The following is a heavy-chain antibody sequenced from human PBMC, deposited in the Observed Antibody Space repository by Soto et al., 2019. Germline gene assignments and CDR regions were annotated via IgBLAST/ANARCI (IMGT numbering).Heavy chain of an antibody. CDR2: INPNSGGT. CDR3: ARLVGPGLRGRRGFDP. V-gene: IGHV1-2*02. J-gene: IGHJ5*02. CDR1: GYTFTGYY. D-gene: IGHD4-17*01. Sequence: QVQLVQSGAEVKKPGASVKVSCKASGYTFTGYYMHWVRQAPGQGLEWMGWINPNSGGTNYAQKFQGRVTMTRDTSISPAYMELSRLRSDDTAVYYCARLVGPGLRGRRGFDPWGQGTLVTVSS.